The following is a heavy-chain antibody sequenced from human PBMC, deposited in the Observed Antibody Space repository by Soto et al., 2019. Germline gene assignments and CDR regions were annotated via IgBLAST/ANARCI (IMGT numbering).Heavy chain of an antibody. Sequence: QVQLQESGPGLVKPSQTLSLTCTISGGSMSSDGYFWSWIRQPPGKGLEWLGFIYSSRSSSYNPSLNSRVTISVDTSKNQFSLTLTSMTAADTAVSYCASEGAAPYYYYGMDVWGQGTTVTVSS. J-gene: IGHJ6*01. CDR1: GGSMSSDGYF. D-gene: IGHD6-6*01. CDR3: ASEGAAPYYYYGMDV. V-gene: IGHV4-31*03. CDR2: IYSSRSS.